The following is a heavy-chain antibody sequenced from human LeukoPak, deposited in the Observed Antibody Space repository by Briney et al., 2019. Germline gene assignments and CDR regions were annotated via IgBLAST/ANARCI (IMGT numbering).Heavy chain of an antibody. V-gene: IGHV3-11*01. CDR3: ARDSGGGNFDY. J-gene: IGHJ4*02. CDR1: GFTPSDYY. CDR2: ISNSGGTI. Sequence: GGSLRLSSAASGFTPSDYYMNWIRQAPGKGLEWVSYISNSGGTIYYADSVEGRFATSRNNAKNSLYLQMNSLRAEDTAVYYCARDSGGGNFDYWGQGTVVTVSS. D-gene: IGHD4-23*01.